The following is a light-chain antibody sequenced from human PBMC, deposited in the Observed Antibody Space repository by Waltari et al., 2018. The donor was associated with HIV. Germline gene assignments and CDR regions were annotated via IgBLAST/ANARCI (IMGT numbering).Light chain of an antibody. V-gene: IGKV1-33*01. CDR2: DAS. CDR3: LQYDNLPYT. J-gene: IGKJ2*01. Sequence: DIQMTQSPSSLSASVGDRVTITCQASQDIKKFLNWFQQKPGRAPNLLIYDASSLHAGVPSRFAGSGSGTDFTLTITSLQPEDIATYYCLQYDNLPYTFGQGTRLEI. CDR1: QDIKKF.